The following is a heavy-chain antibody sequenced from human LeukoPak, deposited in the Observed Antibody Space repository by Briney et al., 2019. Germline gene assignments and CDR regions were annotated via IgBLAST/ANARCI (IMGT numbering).Heavy chain of an antibody. CDR3: ARGPDSSGYCYYFDY. V-gene: IGHV5-51*01. CDR1: GYSFTSYW. D-gene: IGHD3-22*01. J-gene: IGHJ4*02. Sequence: GESLKISCRGSGYSFTSYWVGWVRQMPGKGLEWMGIIYPGDSDARYSPSFQGQVTISADKSISTAYLQWSSLKASDTAMYCCARGPDSSGYCYYFDYWGQGTLVTVSS. CDR2: IYPGDSDA.